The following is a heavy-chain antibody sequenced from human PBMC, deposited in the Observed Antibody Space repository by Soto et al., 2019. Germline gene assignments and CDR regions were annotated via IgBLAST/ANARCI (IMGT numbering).Heavy chain of an antibody. D-gene: IGHD3-10*01. CDR3: AKGVRGVIINDWFDP. CDR2: ISWNSGSI. CDR1: GFTFDDYA. Sequence: DVQLVESGGGLVQPGRSLRLSCAASGFTFDDYAMHWVRQAPGKGLEWVSGISWNSGSIGYADSVKGRFTISRDNAKNSLYLQMNSLRAEDTALYYCAKGVRGVIINDWFDPWGQGTLVTVSS. J-gene: IGHJ5*02. V-gene: IGHV3-9*01.